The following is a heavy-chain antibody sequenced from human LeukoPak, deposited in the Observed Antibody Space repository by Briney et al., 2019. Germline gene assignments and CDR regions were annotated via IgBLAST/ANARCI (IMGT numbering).Heavy chain of an antibody. CDR2: ISAYNGNT. CDR3: ARDLSPNVLRYFDWLLYRYYYYGMDV. V-gene: IGHV1-18*01. CDR1: GYTFTSYG. J-gene: IGHJ6*02. D-gene: IGHD3-9*01. Sequence: ASVTVSCKASGYTFTSYGISWVRQAPGQGLEWMGWISAYNGNTNYAQKLQGRVTMTTDTSTSTAYMELRSLRSDDTAVYYCARDLSPNVLRYFDWLLYRYYYYGMDVWGQGTTVTVSS.